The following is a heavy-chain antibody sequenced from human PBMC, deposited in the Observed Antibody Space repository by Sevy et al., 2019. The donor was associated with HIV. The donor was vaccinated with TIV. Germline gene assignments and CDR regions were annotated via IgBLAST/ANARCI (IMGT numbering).Heavy chain of an antibody. V-gene: IGHV3-23*01. J-gene: IGHJ4*02. CDR1: GFTFSSYA. CDR2: ISGSGGST. Sequence: GGSLRLSCAASGFTFSSYAMSWVHQAPGKGLEWVSAISGSGGSTYYADSVKGRFTISRDNSKNTLYLQMNSLRAEDTAVYYCAKVLVDTAMVSYFDYWGQGTLVTVSS. CDR3: AKVLVDTAMVSYFDY. D-gene: IGHD5-18*01.